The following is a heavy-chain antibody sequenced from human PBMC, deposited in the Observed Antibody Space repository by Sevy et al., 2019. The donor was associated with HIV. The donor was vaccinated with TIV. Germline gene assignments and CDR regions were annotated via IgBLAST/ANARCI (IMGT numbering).Heavy chain of an antibody. D-gene: IGHD3-22*01. CDR2: ISGSGQSS. Sequence: GGSLRLSCAASGFTFTSYAMYWVRQAPGKGLEWVAAISGSGQSSFYADSVKGRFTVSRDRSKNTLFLQMDSLRAEDTALYYCAKDRIDSSFYGCNWFDFWGQGTPVTVSS. J-gene: IGHJ5*01. V-gene: IGHV3-23*01. CDR3: AKDRIDSSFYGCNWFDF. CDR1: GFTFTSYA.